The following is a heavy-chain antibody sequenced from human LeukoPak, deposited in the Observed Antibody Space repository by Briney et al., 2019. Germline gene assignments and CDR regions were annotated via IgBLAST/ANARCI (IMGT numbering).Heavy chain of an antibody. J-gene: IGHJ6*03. CDR2: ISYDGSDK. D-gene: IGHD3-22*01. CDR3: AKGSKAVVFTRDHYMDV. V-gene: IGHV3-30*04. CDR1: GFTFSSYA. Sequence: PGGSLRLSCAASGFTFSSYAMYWVRQAPGKGLEWVAVISYDGSDKFYADSVKGRFTISRDSSKNTLYLQMNSLRAEDTAVYYCAKGSKAVVFTRDHYMDVWGKGTTVTFSS.